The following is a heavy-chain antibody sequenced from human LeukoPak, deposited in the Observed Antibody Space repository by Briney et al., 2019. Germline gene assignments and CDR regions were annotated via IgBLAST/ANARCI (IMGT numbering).Heavy chain of an antibody. D-gene: IGHD6-13*01. V-gene: IGHV4-38-2*02. CDR2: IYHSGST. Sequence: SETLSLTCTVSGYSISSGYYWGWIRPPPGKGLEWIGSIYHSGSTYYNPSLKSRVTISVDTSKNQFSLKLSSVTAADTAVYYCARDSTIAAAGTPYYYGMDVWGQGTTVTVSS. J-gene: IGHJ6*02. CDR3: ARDSTIAAAGTPYYYGMDV. CDR1: GYSISSGYY.